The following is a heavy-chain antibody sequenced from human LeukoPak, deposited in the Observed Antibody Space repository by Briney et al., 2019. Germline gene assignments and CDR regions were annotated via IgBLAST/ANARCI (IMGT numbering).Heavy chain of an antibody. CDR1: GFTFSSYE. CDR2: ISSSATTI. Sequence: PGGSPRLSCAASGFTFSSYEMNWVRQAPGKGLEWVSYISSSATTIYYADSVKGRFTISRDNANNSLFLQMNSLRAEDMAVYYCARAPLYVNTAEPAFDYWGQGTLVTVSS. J-gene: IGHJ4*02. CDR3: ARAPLYVNTAEPAFDY. D-gene: IGHD5-18*01. V-gene: IGHV3-48*03.